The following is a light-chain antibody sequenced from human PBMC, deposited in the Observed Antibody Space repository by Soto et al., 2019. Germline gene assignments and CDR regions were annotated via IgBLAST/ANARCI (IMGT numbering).Light chain of an antibody. CDR3: QHYNSYSEA. CDR1: QTISSW. CDR2: KAS. V-gene: IGKV1-5*03. Sequence: DIQMTXSPXXXXGXXXDXXTXXXRASQTISSWLAWYQQKPGKAPKLLIYKASTLKSGVPSRFSGSGSGTEFTLTISSLQPDDFATYYCQHYNSYSEAFGQGTKVDIK. J-gene: IGKJ1*01.